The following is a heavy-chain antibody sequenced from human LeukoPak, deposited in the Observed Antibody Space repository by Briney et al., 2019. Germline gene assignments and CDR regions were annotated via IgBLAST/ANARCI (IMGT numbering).Heavy chain of an antibody. J-gene: IGHJ4*02. CDR2: ISWNSGSI. D-gene: IGHD6-13*01. V-gene: IGHV3-9*01. CDR3: AKDILSGYSSSYLFDY. CDR1: GFTFDDYA. Sequence: GGSLRLSCAASGFTFDDYAMHWVRQAPGKGLEWVSGISWNSGSIGYADSVKGRFTISRDNAKNSLYLQMNSLRAEDTAVYYCAKDILSGYSSSYLFDYWGQGTLVTVSS.